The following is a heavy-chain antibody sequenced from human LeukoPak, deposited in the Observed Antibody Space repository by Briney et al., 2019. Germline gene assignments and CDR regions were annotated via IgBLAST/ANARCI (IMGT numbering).Heavy chain of an antibody. V-gene: IGHV4-59*01. CDR2: IYYSGST. J-gene: IGHJ3*02. CDR3: ARRANSGFDAFDI. CDR1: GGSISSYY. D-gene: IGHD3-22*01. Sequence: SETLSLTCTVSGGSISSYYWSWIRQPPGKGLEWIGYIYYSGSTNYNPSLKSRVTISVDASKNQFSLKLSSVTAADTAVYYCARRANSGFDAFDIWGQGTMVTVSS.